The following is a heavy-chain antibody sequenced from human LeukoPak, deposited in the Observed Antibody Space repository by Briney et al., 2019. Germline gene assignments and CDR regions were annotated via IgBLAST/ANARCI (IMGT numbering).Heavy chain of an antibody. CDR2: IYYSGST. D-gene: IGHD3-16*02. CDR3: ARGLRYDHVWGSYRYSPYGMDV. J-gene: IGHJ6*02. V-gene: IGHV4-59*01. CDR1: GGSISSYY. Sequence: PSETLSLTCTVSGGSISSYYWSWIRQPPGKGLEWIGYIYYSGSTNYNPSLKSRVTISVDTSKNQFSLKLSSVTAADTAVYYCARGLRYDHVWGSYRYSPYGMDVWGQGTTVTVSS.